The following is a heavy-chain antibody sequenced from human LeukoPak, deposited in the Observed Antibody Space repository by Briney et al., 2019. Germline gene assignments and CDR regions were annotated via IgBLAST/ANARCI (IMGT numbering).Heavy chain of an antibody. CDR2: IYYSRST. Sequence: SETLSLTCTVSGGSISSSSYYWGWIRQPPGKGLEWIGSIYYSRSTYYNPSLKSRVTISVDTSKNQFSLKLSSVTAADTAVYYCARLDFWSGYPFDYWGQGTLVTVSS. CDR1: GGSISSSSYY. J-gene: IGHJ4*02. CDR3: ARLDFWSGYPFDY. V-gene: IGHV4-39*01. D-gene: IGHD3-3*01.